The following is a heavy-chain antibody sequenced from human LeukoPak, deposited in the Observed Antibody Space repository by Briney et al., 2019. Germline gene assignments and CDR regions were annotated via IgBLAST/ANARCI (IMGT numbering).Heavy chain of an antibody. CDR1: GGSISAYY. D-gene: IGHD2-2*01. J-gene: IGHJ6*03. Sequence: PSETLSLTCTVSGGSISAYYWSWIRQPAGKGLEWIGRIYTSGSTNYNPSLKSRVTMSLDTSKNQFSLKLSSVTAADTAVYYCARGIYCSSTTCYYYYYYTDVWGKGTTVTVSS. CDR3: ARGIYCSSTTCYYYYYYTDV. V-gene: IGHV4-4*07. CDR2: IYTSGST.